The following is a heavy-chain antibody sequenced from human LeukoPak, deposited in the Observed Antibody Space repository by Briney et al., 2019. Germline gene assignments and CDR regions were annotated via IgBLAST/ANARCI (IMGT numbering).Heavy chain of an antibody. V-gene: IGHV3-23*01. J-gene: IGHJ4*02. CDR2: ISDSGGRT. Sequence: GGSLRLSCAVSGITLSNFGMSWVRQAPGEGLEWVAGISDSGGRTNYADSVKGRFTISRDNPKNTLYLQMNSLRAVDTAVYFCAKRGVVIRVILVGFHKEAYYFDSWGQGALVTVSS. D-gene: IGHD3-22*01. CDR1: GITLSNFG. CDR3: AKRGVVIRVILVGFHKEAYYFDS.